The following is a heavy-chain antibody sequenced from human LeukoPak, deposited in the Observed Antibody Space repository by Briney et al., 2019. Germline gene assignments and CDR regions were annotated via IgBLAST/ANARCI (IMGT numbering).Heavy chain of an antibody. V-gene: IGHV1-24*01. CDR1: GTYTLIELS. J-gene: IGHJ4*02. Sequence: ASVKVSCKVSGTYTLIELSMHWVRQAPGKGREWMGGFDPEDGETSYAQKFKGRVTMTEDTSTDTAYMDLSSLRSEDTAVYYCATLLGETHFFDYWGQGTLVTVSS. CDR3: ATLLGETHFFDY. CDR2: FDPEDGET. D-gene: IGHD1-26*01.